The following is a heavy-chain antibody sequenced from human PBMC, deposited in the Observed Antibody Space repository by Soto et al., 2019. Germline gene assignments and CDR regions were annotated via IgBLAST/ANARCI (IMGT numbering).Heavy chain of an antibody. Sequence: QVHLVQSGTEVKKPGSSVKVSCKASGGTFSSSGFSWVRQAPGQGLEWMGMLVPSLDTTNYAQKFQARVTIAADEVTSTAYSELRSLRSEDTAVYYCARWPQPRYTAYTYAVDVWGQGTRVIVSS. CDR1: GGTFSSSG. CDR3: ARWPQPRYTAYTYAVDV. D-gene: IGHD3-16*02. J-gene: IGHJ6*02. CDR2: LVPSLDTT. V-gene: IGHV1-69*11.